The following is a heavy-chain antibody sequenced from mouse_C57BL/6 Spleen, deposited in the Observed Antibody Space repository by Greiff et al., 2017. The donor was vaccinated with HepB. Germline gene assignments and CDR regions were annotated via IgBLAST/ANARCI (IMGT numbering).Heavy chain of an antibody. J-gene: IGHJ4*01. CDR1: GYTFTDYY. CDR2: INPYNGGT. V-gene: IGHV1-19*01. Sequence: EVQVVESGPVLVKPGASVKMSCKASGYTFTDYYMNWVKQSHGKSLEWIGVINPYNGGTSYNQKFKGKATLTVDKSSSTAYMELNSLTSEDSAVYYCARGDYYGSSYYAMDYWGQGTSVTVSS. CDR3: ARGDYYGSSYYAMDY. D-gene: IGHD1-1*01.